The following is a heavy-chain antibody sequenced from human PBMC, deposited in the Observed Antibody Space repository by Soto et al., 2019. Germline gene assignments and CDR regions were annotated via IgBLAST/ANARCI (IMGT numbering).Heavy chain of an antibody. CDR2: IYYSGTT. D-gene: IGHD3-10*02. V-gene: IGHV4-39*01. CDR3: CSGSIDY. J-gene: IGHJ4*01. CDR1: GASISSSTYY. Sequence: SETLSLTCTVSGASISSSTYYWGWIRQHPGKGLEWIGAIYYSGTTFYNPSLRSRVTLSLDTSNNEFSLELSSVTAAETGENDCCSGSIDYWGPGTLVTVSS.